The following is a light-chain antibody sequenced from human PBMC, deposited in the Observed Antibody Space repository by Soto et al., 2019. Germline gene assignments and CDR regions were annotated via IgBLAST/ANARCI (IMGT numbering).Light chain of an antibody. CDR1: LGISSY. CDR3: QQLNSYPQT. J-gene: IGKJ1*01. V-gene: IGKV1-9*01. Sequence: DIQLTQSPSFLSASVGDRVTITCRASLGISSYLAWYQQKPGKAPKLLIYAASTLQSGVPSRFSGSGSGTEFTLTLSSLQPEDFATYYCQQLNSYPQTFCQGTKVEIK. CDR2: AAS.